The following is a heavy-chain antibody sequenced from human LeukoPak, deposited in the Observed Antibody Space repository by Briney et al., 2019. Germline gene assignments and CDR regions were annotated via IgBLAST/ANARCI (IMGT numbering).Heavy chain of an antibody. CDR3: ARGDYGDRWMYFDY. J-gene: IGHJ4*02. CDR1: GFTFSSYA. Sequence: GGSPRLSCAASGFTFSSYAMHWVRQAPGKGLEWVAVISYDGSNKYYADSVKGRFTISRDNSKNTLYLQMNSLRAEDTAVYYCARGDYGDRWMYFDYWGQGTLVTVSS. CDR2: ISYDGSNK. V-gene: IGHV3-30-3*01. D-gene: IGHD4-17*01.